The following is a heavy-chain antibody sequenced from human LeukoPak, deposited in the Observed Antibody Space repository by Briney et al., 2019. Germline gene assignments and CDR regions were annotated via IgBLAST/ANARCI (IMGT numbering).Heavy chain of an antibody. D-gene: IGHD2-2*01. CDR1: GGSISSYY. CDR3: ARDPLYCSSTSCYFNWFDP. Sequence: SETLSLTCTVSGGSISSYYWSWIRQPPGKGLEWIGYIYYSGSTNYNPSLKRRVTISVDTSKNQFSLKLSSVTAADTAVYYCARDPLYCSSTSCYFNWFDPWGQGTLVTVSS. J-gene: IGHJ5*02. V-gene: IGHV4-59*01. CDR2: IYYSGST.